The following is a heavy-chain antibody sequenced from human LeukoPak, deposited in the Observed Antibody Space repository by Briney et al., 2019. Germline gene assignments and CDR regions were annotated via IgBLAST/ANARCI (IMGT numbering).Heavy chain of an antibody. Sequence: PGGSLRLSCAASGFTYSDYHMTWIRQAPGKGLEWVSYISGSSIYTRYADSVKGRFTISRDNAKNSLYLQMNSLRAEDTALYYCVRDISGYYFDYWGQGTTVTVSS. CDR1: GFTYSDYH. D-gene: IGHD3-22*01. J-gene: IGHJ4*03. CDR2: ISGSSIYT. V-gene: IGHV3-11*05. CDR3: VRDISGYYFDY.